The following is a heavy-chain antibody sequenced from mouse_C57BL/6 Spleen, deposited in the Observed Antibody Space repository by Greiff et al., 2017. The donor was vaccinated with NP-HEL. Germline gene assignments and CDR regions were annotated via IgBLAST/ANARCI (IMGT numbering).Heavy chain of an antibody. V-gene: IGHV1-69*01. CDR1: GYTFTSYW. Sequence: QVQLQQPGAELVMPGASVKLSCKASGYTFTSYWMHWVKQRPGQGLEWIGEIDPSDSYTNYNQKFKGKSTLTVDKSSSTAYMQLSSLTSEDSAVYYCARGGEYDAYAMDYWGQGTSVTVSS. CDR2: IDPSDSYT. CDR3: ARGGEYDAYAMDY. J-gene: IGHJ4*01. D-gene: IGHD2-12*01.